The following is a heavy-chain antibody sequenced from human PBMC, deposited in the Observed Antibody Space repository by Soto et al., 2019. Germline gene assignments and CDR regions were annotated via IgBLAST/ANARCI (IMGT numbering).Heavy chain of an antibody. CDR1: GGSISSSNFY. CDR3: ASLVGSGSYYYYYYYYGMDV. J-gene: IGHJ6*02. V-gene: IGHV4-39*01. CDR2: IYYNGSA. Sequence: SETLSLTCTVSGGSISSSNFYWGWIRQPPEKGLEWIGTIYYNGSAYYNSSLKSRVTISVDTSRNQFSLKLNSVTAADTAVYYCASLVGSGSYYYYYYYYGMDVWGQGTTVTVSS. D-gene: IGHD3-10*01.